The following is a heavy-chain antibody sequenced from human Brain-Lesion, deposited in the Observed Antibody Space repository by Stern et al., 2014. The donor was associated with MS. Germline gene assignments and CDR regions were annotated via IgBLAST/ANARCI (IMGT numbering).Heavy chain of an antibody. CDR2: INQDGSEK. CDR3: ARIDRGNYDFWSGYYDYWFDP. CDR1: GFTFSDYW. J-gene: IGHJ5*02. Sequence: EDQLVESGGDLVQPGGSLRISCVASGFTFSDYWLTWVRQAPGKGLQWVANINQDGSEKNYVDSVKGRFTISRDNAKNSLYLQMNSLRVDDTAVYYCARIDRGNYDFWSGYYDYWFDPWGQGTLVTVSS. V-gene: IGHV3-7*01. D-gene: IGHD3-3*01.